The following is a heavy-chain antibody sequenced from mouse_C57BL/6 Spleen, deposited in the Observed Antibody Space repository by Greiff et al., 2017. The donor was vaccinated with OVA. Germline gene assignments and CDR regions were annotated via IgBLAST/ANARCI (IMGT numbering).Heavy chain of an antibody. CDR2: INPNYGTT. V-gene: IGHV1-39*01. CDR1: GYSFTDYN. D-gene: IGHD2-14*01. J-gene: IGHJ3*01. Sequence: VQLQQSGPELVKPGASVKISCKASGYSFTDYNMNWVKQSNGKSLEWIGVINPNYGTTSYNQKFKGKATLTVDQSSSTAYMQLNSLTSEDSAVYYCARSEGHGTTGAWFAYWGQGTLVTVSA. CDR3: ARSEGHGTTGAWFAY.